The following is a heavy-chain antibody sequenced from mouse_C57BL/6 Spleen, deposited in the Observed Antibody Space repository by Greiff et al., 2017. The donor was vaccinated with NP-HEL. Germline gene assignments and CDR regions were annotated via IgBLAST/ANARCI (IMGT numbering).Heavy chain of an antibody. CDR2: IHPNSGST. V-gene: IGHV1-64*01. J-gene: IGHJ2*01. CDR3: ARTRRNWDEDY. D-gene: IGHD4-1*01. CDR1: GYTFTSYW. Sequence: QVQLQQPGAELVKPGASVQLSCKASGYTFTSYWMHWVKQRPGHGLEWIGMIHPNSGSTNYNEKFKSKATLTVDKSSSTAYMQLSSRTSEDSAVYYCARTRRNWDEDYWGQGTTLTVSS.